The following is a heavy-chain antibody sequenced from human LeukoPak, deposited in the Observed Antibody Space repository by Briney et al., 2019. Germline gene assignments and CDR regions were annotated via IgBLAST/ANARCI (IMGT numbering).Heavy chain of an antibody. Sequence: GVSLRLSCVASGFTFSSYAMSWVRQDPGRGLEWVSDISGSGGSTYYADSVKGRFTVSRDNSKNTLYLQMNSLRVEDMAVYYCAKGRCGGGSCSYYFDYWGQGTLVTVSS. CDR2: ISGSGGST. V-gene: IGHV3-23*01. J-gene: IGHJ4*02. CDR3: AKGRCGGGSCSYYFDY. CDR1: GFTFSSYA. D-gene: IGHD2-15*01.